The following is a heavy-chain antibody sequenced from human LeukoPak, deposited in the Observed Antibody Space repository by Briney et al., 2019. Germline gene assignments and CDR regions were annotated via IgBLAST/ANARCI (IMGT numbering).Heavy chain of an antibody. CDR3: ARGGLERLNDAFDI. V-gene: IGHV1-69*13. J-gene: IGHJ3*02. CDR1: GGTFSSYA. D-gene: IGHD1-1*01. Sequence: GASVKVSCKASGGTFSSYAISWVRQASGQGLEWMGGIIPIFGTANYAQKFQGRVTITADESTSTAYMELSSLRSEDTAVYYCARGGLERLNDAFDIWGQGTMVTVSS. CDR2: IIPIFGTA.